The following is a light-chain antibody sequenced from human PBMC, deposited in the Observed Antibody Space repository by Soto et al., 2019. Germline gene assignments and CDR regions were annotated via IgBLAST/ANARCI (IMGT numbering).Light chain of an antibody. V-gene: IGKV1-5*01. Sequence: DIQMTQSPSTLSAFVGDRVTITCRASQSITSWLAWYQQTPGKAPKLLIYDASNLESGVPSRFSGSGSGTEFTLTISSLQPDDFATYYCQQYNSYPWTFGQGTKVDIK. CDR2: DAS. J-gene: IGKJ1*01. CDR3: QQYNSYPWT. CDR1: QSITSW.